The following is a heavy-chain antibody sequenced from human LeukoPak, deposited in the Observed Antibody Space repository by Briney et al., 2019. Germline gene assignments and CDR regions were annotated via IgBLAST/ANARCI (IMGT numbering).Heavy chain of an antibody. CDR3: ARVVGSSWYYFDY. CDR1: GYSISSGYY. CDR2: IYHSGST. Sequence: PSETLSLTCTVSGYSISSGYYWGWIRQPPGKELEWIGSIYHSGSTYYNPSLKSRVTISVDTSKNQFSLKLSSVTAADTAVYYCARVVGSSWYYFDYWGQGTLVTVSS. D-gene: IGHD6-13*01. J-gene: IGHJ4*02. V-gene: IGHV4-38-2*02.